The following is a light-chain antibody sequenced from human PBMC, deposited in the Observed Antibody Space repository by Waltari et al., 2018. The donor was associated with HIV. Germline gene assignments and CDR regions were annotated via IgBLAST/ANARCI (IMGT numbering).Light chain of an antibody. CDR3: QQLHTYPRT. V-gene: IGKV1-9*01. CDR2: LAS. Sequence: DIQLTQSPSILSASVGDRVTITCRASQAISNYLAWYQQKPGKAPKLLIFLASTLQSGVPSRFSGSGSETEFTLIISSLQPEDFATYYCQQLHTYPRTFGQGTKVEIK. CDR1: QAISNY. J-gene: IGKJ1*01.